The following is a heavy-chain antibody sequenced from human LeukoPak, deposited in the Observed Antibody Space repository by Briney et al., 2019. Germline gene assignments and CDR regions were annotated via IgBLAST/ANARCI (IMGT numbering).Heavy chain of an antibody. CDR2: ISYDGSNK. CDR1: GFTFSSYA. J-gene: IGHJ6*03. D-gene: IGHD2-15*01. CDR3: AKNGDRGAFCTGGTCYPYFYYYMDV. V-gene: IGHV3-30*04. Sequence: GGSLRLSCAASGFTFSSYAMHWVRQAPGKGLGWVAVISYDGSNKYYADSVKGRFTISRDNSKNTLYLQMNSLRAEDTAIYYCAKNGDRGAFCTGGTCYPYFYYYMDVWGKGTTVTI.